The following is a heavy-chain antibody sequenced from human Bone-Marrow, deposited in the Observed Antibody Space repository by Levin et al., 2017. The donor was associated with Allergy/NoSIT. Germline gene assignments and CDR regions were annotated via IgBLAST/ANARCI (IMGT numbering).Heavy chain of an antibody. V-gene: IGHV4-61*01. CDR2: IYSSGGT. CDR1: GGSVNSGSYC. Sequence: SETLSLTCGVSGGSVNSGSYCWSWIRQPPGEGLEWIGCIYSSGGTNKNPSLRGRVTISIDTSKNQFSLKLTSVAAADTAVYYCAREASDLYSGSYYFDYWGQGALVAVSS. J-gene: IGHJ4*01. CDR3: AREASDLYSGSYYFDY. D-gene: IGHD1-26*01.